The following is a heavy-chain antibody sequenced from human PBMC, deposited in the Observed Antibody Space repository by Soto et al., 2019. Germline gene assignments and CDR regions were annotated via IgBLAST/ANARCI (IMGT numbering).Heavy chain of an antibody. V-gene: IGHV3-23*01. CDR2: ISGSGGST. Sequence: EVQLLESGGGLVQPGGSLRLSCAASGFTFSSYAMSWVRQAPGKGLEWVSAISGSGGSTYYADSVKGRFTISRDNSKNTLYLQMNSLRAEDTAVYYCASTIENIVVVPAAMYYWGQGTLVTVSS. D-gene: IGHD2-2*01. CDR1: GFTFSSYA. CDR3: ASTIENIVVVPAAMYY. J-gene: IGHJ4*02.